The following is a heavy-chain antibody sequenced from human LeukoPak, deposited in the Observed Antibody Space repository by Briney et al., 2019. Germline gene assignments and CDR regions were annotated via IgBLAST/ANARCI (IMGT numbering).Heavy chain of an antibody. CDR2: TYTSGST. D-gene: IGHD3-10*01. CDR3: ARDQGYYSSGSPRAFDI. J-gene: IGHJ3*02. V-gene: IGHV4-4*07. Sequence: PSETLSLTCTVSGGSISSYYWSWIRQPAGKGLEWIGRTYTSGSTNYNPSLKSRVTMSVDTSKNQFSLKLSSVTAADTAVYYCARDQGYYSSGSPRAFDIWGQGTMVTVSS. CDR1: GGSISSYY.